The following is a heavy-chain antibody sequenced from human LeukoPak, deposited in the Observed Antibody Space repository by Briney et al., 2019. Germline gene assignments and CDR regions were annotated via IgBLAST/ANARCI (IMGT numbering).Heavy chain of an antibody. J-gene: IGHJ4*02. CDR2: ISSSSSYI. CDR1: GFTFSSYS. V-gene: IGHV3-21*01. D-gene: IGHD6-13*01. CDR3: SRQQLDSFDY. Sequence: PGGSLRLSCAASGFTFSSYSMNWVRQAPGKGLEWVSSISSSSSYIYYADSVKGRFTISRDNAKNSLFLQMDSLRAEDTAVYYASRQQLDSFDYWGQGTLVTVSS.